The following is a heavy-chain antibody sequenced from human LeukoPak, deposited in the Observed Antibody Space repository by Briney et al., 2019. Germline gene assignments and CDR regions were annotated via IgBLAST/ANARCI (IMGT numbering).Heavy chain of an antibody. Sequence: PSETLSLTCTVSGGSISGYYWSWIRQPPGKGLEWIGYIYYSGSTNYSPSLKSRVTISVDTSKDKFSLKLTSVTAADTAVYYCARCILGAYYFDYWGQGALVTVSS. CDR3: ARCILGAYYFDY. CDR2: IYYSGST. D-gene: IGHD3-3*02. V-gene: IGHV4-59*01. CDR1: GGSISGYY. J-gene: IGHJ4*02.